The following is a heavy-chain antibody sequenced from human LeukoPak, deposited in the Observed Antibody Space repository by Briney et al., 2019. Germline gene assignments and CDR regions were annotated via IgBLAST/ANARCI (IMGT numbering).Heavy chain of an antibody. D-gene: IGHD6-13*01. V-gene: IGHV3-74*01. Sequence: GGSLRLSCAASGFTFSRYWMHWVRQAPGKGLVWVSRINSDESSTSYADSVKGRFTISRDNAKNTLYLQMNSLRAEDTAVYYCAVQRTLWQQVLDHWGQGVLVTVSS. CDR1: GFTFSRYW. CDR2: INSDESST. CDR3: AVQRTLWQQVLDH. J-gene: IGHJ4*02.